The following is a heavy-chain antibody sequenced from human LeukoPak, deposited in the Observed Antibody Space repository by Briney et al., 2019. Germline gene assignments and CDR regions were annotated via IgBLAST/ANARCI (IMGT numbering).Heavy chain of an antibody. CDR2: IYHSGST. Sequence: PSETLSLTCAVSGGSISSSNWWSWVRQPPGKGLEWIGEIYHSGSTNYNPSLKSRVTISVDTSKNQFSLKLSSVTAADTAVYYCARLGYDFWSGHISGLDVWGKGTTVTVSS. V-gene: IGHV4-4*02. D-gene: IGHD3-3*01. CDR3: ARLGYDFWSGHISGLDV. J-gene: IGHJ6*04. CDR1: GGSISSSNW.